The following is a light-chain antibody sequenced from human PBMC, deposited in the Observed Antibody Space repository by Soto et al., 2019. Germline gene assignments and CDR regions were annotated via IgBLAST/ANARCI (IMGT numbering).Light chain of an antibody. V-gene: IGLV2-23*01. J-gene: IGLJ3*02. Sequence: QPALTQPASVSGSPGQSITISCTGTSSDVGSYNLVSWYQQHPGKAPKLMIYEGSKRPTGVSNRFSGSKSANTASLTISGLQPEVEAGYYCCSYGVRSTYVFGGGTKLTVL. CDR3: CSYGVRSTYV. CDR2: EGS. CDR1: SSDVGSYNL.